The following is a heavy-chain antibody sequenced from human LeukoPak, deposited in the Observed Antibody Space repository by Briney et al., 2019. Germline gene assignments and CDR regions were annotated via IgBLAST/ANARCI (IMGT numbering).Heavy chain of an antibody. D-gene: IGHD5-18*01. Sequence: GGSLRLSCEASGFTFSSYSMNWVRQAPGKGLEWVSPISSSSSYIYYADSVKGRFTISRDNAKNSLYLQMNSLRAEDTAVYYCARVADTAMVVDYWGQGTLVTVSS. V-gene: IGHV3-21*01. CDR1: GFTFSSYS. CDR2: ISSSSSYI. J-gene: IGHJ4*02. CDR3: ARVADTAMVVDY.